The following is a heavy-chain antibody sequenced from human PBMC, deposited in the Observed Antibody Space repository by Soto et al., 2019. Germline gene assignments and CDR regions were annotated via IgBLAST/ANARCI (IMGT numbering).Heavy chain of an antibody. CDR2: TYYRSKWYN. Sequence: SQTLSLTCAISGDSVSSNSAAWNWIRQSPSRGLEWLGRTYYRSKWYNDYAVSVKSRITIDPDTSKNQFSLQLNSVTPEDTAVYYCARISGIAAAGHYYYGMDVWGQGTTVTVSS. V-gene: IGHV6-1*01. CDR1: GDSVSSNSAA. CDR3: ARISGIAAAGHYYYGMDV. J-gene: IGHJ6*02. D-gene: IGHD6-25*01.